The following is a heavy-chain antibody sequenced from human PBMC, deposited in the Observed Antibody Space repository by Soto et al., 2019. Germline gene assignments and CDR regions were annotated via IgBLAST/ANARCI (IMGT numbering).Heavy chain of an antibody. CDR1: GYTFTSYY. J-gene: IGHJ6*02. CDR3: ARVKGYDYGDYPMGMDV. CDR2: INPSGGST. D-gene: IGHD4-17*01. V-gene: IGHV1-46*01. Sequence: ASVKVSCKASGYTFTSYYMHWVRQAPGQGLEWMGIINPSGGSTSYAQKFQGRVTMTRDTSTSTVYMELSSLRSEDTAVYYCARVKGYDYGDYPMGMDVWGQGTTVTVSS.